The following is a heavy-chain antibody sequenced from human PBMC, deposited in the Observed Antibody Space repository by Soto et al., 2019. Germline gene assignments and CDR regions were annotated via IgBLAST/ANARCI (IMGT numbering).Heavy chain of an antibody. J-gene: IGHJ6*03. Sequence: GGSLRLSCAASGFTLCGYAMDWVRQAPGKGLEYVSGISSNGVGTYYANSVQGRFTISRDNSKNTVYLQMGSLRPEDMAVYYCARRARPDFYYMDVWGKGTTVTVSS. V-gene: IGHV3-64*01. CDR3: ARRARPDFYYMDV. D-gene: IGHD6-6*01. CDR2: ISSNGVGT. CDR1: GFTLCGYA.